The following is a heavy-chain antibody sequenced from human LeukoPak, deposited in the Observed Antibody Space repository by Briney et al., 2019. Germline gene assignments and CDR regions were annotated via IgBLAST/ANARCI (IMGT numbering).Heavy chain of an antibody. CDR2: ISGSGGIT. CDR3: AKLQQQLGTPFYYYYYGVDV. CDR1: GFTFSSYA. D-gene: IGHD6-13*01. J-gene: IGHJ6*02. V-gene: IGHV3-23*01. Sequence: PGGSLRLSCAASGFTFSSYAMSWVRQAPGKGLEWVSTISGSGGITYYADSVKGRFTISRDSSKNTLYLQMNSLRAEDTAIYYCAKLQQQLGTPFYYYYYGVDVWGQGTTVTVSS.